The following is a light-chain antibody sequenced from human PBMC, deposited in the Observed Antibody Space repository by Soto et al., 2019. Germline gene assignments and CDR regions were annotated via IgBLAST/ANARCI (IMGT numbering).Light chain of an antibody. CDR3: QSYDSSLTCVV. V-gene: IGLV1-40*01. Sequence: QSVLTQPPSVSGAPGQRVTISCTGSTSNIGAGYGVHWYQHLPGTAPKLLMYGNSIRPSGVPDRFSGSKSGTSASLAITGLQADDDADYYCQSYDSSLTCVVFGGGTKLTVL. CDR2: GNS. CDR1: TSNIGAGYG. J-gene: IGLJ2*01.